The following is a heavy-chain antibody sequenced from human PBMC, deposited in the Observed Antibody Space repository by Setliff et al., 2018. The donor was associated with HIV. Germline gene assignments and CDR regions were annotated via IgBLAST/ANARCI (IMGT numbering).Heavy chain of an antibody. CDR1: GDSISSGGYY. CDR3: ARATVAIFGVVTAILHYFDY. Sequence: SETLSLTCKVSGDSISSGGYYWTWIRKPAGKGLEWVGHIYTSGNTNYNPSLKSRVSISVATSKNQFFLTLTSVTAADSAVYYCARATVAIFGVVTAILHYFDYWGQGTLVTVSS. J-gene: IGHJ4*02. V-gene: IGHV4-61*09. D-gene: IGHD3-3*01. CDR2: IYTSGNT.